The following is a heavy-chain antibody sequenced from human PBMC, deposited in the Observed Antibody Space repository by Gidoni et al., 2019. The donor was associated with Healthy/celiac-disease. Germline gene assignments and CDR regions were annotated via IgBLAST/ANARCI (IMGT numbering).Heavy chain of an antibody. D-gene: IGHD6-19*01. V-gene: IGHV3-23*01. CDR1: GFTFSSHA. CDR3: AKDEYSSGWYGYYYGMDV. J-gene: IGHJ6*02. CDR2: SRGSGGST. Sequence: EVQLLESGGGLVQPGGSLRLSCAAPGFTFSSHAMSWVRQAPGTGLEWVSASRGSGGSTYDADSVKGRFTISRDNSKNTLYLQMNSLRAEDTAVYYCAKDEYSSGWYGYYYGMDVWGQGTTVTVSS.